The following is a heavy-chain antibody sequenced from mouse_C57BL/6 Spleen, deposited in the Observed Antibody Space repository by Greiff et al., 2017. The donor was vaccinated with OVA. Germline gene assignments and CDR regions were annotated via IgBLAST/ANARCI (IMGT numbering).Heavy chain of an antibody. Sequence: VQLQQSGPELVKPGASVKMSCKASGYTFTDYNMHWVKQSHGKSLEWIGYINPNNGGTSYNQKFKGKATLTVNKYSSTAYMERRSLTSEDSAVYYCARPYYGNYEAWFAYWGQGTLVTVSA. D-gene: IGHD2-10*01. CDR3: ARPYYGNYEAWFAY. J-gene: IGHJ3*01. CDR1: GYTFTDYN. CDR2: INPNNGGT. V-gene: IGHV1-22*01.